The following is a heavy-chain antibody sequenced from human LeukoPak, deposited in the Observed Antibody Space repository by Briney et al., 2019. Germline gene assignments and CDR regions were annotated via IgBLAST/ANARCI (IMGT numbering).Heavy chain of an antibody. CDR2: INSDGYST. CDR3: ARDNGFSLFDT. J-gene: IGHJ5*02. V-gene: IGHV3-74*01. Sequence: GGSLRLSCAASGFTITPYWMHWVRQAPGKGLVWVSRINSDGYSTNYADSVKGRSTISRDNAKNTLYLQMNSLRADDTAVYYCARDNGFSLFDTWGPGTLVTVSS. CDR1: GFTITPYW. D-gene: IGHD5-18*01.